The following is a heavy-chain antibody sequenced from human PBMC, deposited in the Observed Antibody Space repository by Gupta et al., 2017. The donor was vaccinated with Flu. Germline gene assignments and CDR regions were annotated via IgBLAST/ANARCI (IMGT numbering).Heavy chain of an antibody. J-gene: IGHJ4*02. CDR1: RFTFSSYA. D-gene: IGHD2-21*02. CDR2: IRGSGDST. CDR3: AKDQYGGNSGVLDY. Sequence: EVQLLESGGGLVQPGGSLRLSCAASRFTFSSYAMSWVRQAPGKGLEWVSAIRGSGDSTYYADSVKGRFTISRDKSKNTLYLQMNSLRAEDTAVYYCAKDQYGGNSGVLDYWGQGTLVTVSS. V-gene: IGHV3-23*01.